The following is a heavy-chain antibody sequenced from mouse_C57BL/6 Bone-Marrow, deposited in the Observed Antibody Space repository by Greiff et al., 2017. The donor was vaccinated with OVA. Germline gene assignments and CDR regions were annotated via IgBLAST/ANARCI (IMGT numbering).Heavy chain of an antibody. Sequence: QVQLQQSGAELARPGASVKMSCKASGYTFTSYTMHWVKQRPGQGLEWIGYINPSSGYTKYNQKFKDKATLTADTSSSTAYMQLSSLTSEDSAVYYGAREGGNYGFAYWGQGTLVTVSA. CDR2: INPSSGYT. CDR1: GYTFTSYT. CDR3: AREGGNYGFAY. J-gene: IGHJ3*01. D-gene: IGHD2-1*01. V-gene: IGHV1-4*01.